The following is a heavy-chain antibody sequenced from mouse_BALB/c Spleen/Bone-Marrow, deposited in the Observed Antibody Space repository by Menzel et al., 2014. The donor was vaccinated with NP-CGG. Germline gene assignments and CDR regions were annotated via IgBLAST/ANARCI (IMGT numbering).Heavy chain of an antibody. CDR1: GFNIKDTY. CDR2: IGPANGNT. J-gene: IGHJ3*01. D-gene: IGHD1-1*01. Sequence: VQLQQSGAELVKPGASVKLSCTASGFNIKDTYMHWVKQRPEQGLEWIGRIGPANGNTKYDPKFQGKATITADTFSNTAYLQLSSLTSEDTAVYYCASYYYGSSSFAYWGQGTLVTVSA. CDR3: ASYYYGSSSFAY. V-gene: IGHV14-3*02.